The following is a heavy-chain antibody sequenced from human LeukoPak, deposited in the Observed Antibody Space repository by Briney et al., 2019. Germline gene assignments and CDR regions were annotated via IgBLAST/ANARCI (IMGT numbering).Heavy chain of an antibody. D-gene: IGHD3-9*01. J-gene: IGHJ3*01. CDR3: VGEDYNILTGPGQGAFDV. V-gene: IGHV3-11*04. CDR1: GFTFSDYY. CDR2: ISSSGSTI. Sequence: GGSLRLSCAASGFTFSDYYMSWIPQAPGKGREGCSYISSSGSTIYYAYSVKGRFTISRDNAKNSLYLQMNSLRAEDTAVYYCVGEDYNILTGPGQGAFDVWGQGTVVTVSS.